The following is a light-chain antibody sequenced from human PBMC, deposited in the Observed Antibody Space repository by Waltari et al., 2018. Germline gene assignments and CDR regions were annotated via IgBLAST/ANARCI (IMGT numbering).Light chain of an antibody. J-gene: IGKJ1*01. Sequence: DVQLTQSPSSLSASVGDRVTITCQASQDIYNYLNWFQQKPGKAPKLLIYDASNLETGVPSRFSGSRSGTDFTFTISSLQPEDSAVYYCQHYDNWPPWTFGQGTKVEIK. CDR2: DAS. CDR3: QHYDNWPPWT. CDR1: QDIYNY. V-gene: IGKV1-33*01.